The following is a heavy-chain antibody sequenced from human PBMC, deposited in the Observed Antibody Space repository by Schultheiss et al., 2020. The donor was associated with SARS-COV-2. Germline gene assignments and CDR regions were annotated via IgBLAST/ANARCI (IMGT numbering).Heavy chain of an antibody. Sequence: GGSLRLSCAASGFTVSSNEMSWVRQAPGKGLEWVSVIYSGGSTYYADSVKGRFTISRDNSKNTLYLQMNSLRAEDTAVYYCARVVEYSYGPKLDYWGQGTLVTVSS. D-gene: IGHD5-18*01. CDR2: IYSGGST. CDR1: GFTVSSNE. V-gene: IGHV3-53*01. CDR3: ARVVEYSYGPKLDY. J-gene: IGHJ4*02.